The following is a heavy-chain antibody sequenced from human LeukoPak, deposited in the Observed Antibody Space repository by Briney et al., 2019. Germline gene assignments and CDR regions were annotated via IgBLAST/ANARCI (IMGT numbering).Heavy chain of an antibody. CDR1: GFTFSSYW. CDR3: ARARTDSSGYYRWGNYFDY. V-gene: IGHV3-7*01. Sequence: GGSLRLSCAASGFTFSSYWMSWVRQAPGKGLEWVANIKQDGSEKYYADSVKGRFTISRDNAKNSLYLQMNSLRAEDTAVYYCARARTDSSGYYRWGNYFDYWGQGTLVTVSS. CDR2: IKQDGSEK. J-gene: IGHJ4*02. D-gene: IGHD3-22*01.